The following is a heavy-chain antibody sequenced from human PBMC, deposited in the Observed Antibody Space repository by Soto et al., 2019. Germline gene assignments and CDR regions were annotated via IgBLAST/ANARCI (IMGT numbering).Heavy chain of an antibody. J-gene: IGHJ4*02. D-gene: IGHD3-9*01. V-gene: IGHV2-5*02. Sequence: QITLKESGPTLVQPTQTLTLTCTFSGFSLSTSGVGVGWIRQPPVKALEWLALIYCDDDKRYSPSLKSRLTITKDTSKNQVVLTMTNMDPVDTATYYCAHYEAGPLFDWLTPPDYWGQGTLVTVSS. CDR1: GFSLSTSGVG. CDR2: IYCDDDK. CDR3: AHYEAGPLFDWLTPPDY.